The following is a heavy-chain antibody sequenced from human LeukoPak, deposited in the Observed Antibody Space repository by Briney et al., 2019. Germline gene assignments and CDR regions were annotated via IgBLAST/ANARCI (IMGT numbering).Heavy chain of an antibody. CDR2: ISYDGSNK. J-gene: IGHJ4*02. Sequence: GGSLRLSCAASGFTFSTYAMHWVRQAPGKGLEWVAVISYDGSNKYYADSVKGRFTISRDNSKNTLHLQMDSLRPEDTAVYYCAKERKLLPFDCWGQGTPVTVSS. D-gene: IGHD4-23*01. V-gene: IGHV3-30-3*01. CDR1: GFTFSTYA. CDR3: AKERKLLPFDC.